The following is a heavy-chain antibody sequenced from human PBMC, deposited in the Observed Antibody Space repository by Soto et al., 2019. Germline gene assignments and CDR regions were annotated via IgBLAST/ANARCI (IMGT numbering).Heavy chain of an antibody. J-gene: IGHJ4*02. CDR2: IYHSGST. V-gene: IGHV4-30-2*01. D-gene: IGHD4-17*01. CDR1: GGSISSGGYS. Sequence: QLQLQESGSGLVKPSQTLSLTCAVSGGSISSGGYSWSWIRQPPGKGLEWIGYIYHSGSTYYNPSLKSRVXXXVXRSKNQCSLKLSSVTAADTAVYYCARASTTVTTLDYWGQGTLVTVSS. CDR3: ARASTTVTTLDY.